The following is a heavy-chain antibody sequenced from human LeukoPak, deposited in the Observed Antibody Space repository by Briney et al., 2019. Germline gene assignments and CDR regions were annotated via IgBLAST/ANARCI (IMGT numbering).Heavy chain of an antibody. CDR3: ARLPYYDILTGYYLDDDY. D-gene: IGHD3-9*01. CDR1: GYTFTSYY. J-gene: IGHJ4*02. CDR2: INPNSGGT. V-gene: IGHV1-2*02. Sequence: ASVKVSCKASGYTFTSYYMHWVRQAPGQGLEWMGWINPNSGGTNYAQKFQGRVTMTRDTSISTAYMELSRLRSDDTAVYYCARLPYYDILTGYYLDDDYWGQGTLVTVSS.